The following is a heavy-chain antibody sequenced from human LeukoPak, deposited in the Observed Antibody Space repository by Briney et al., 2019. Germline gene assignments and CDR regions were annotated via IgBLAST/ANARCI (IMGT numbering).Heavy chain of an antibody. D-gene: IGHD6-13*01. J-gene: IGHJ5*02. CDR2: ISGSGGGT. V-gene: IGHV3-23*01. CDR1: GFAFNKYA. Sequence: GGSLRLSCAASGFAFNKYAMSWVRQAPEKGLEWVSTISGSGGGTYYADSVKGRFTISRDNSKNTLFLQMNSLRAEDTAVYHCAKSDSSSWYEFYPWGQGTLVTVSS. CDR3: AKSDSSSWYEFYP.